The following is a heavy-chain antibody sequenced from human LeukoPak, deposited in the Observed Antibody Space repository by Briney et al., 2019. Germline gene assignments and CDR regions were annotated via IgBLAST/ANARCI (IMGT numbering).Heavy chain of an antibody. CDR2: INPNNGVT. Sequence: ASVKVSCKASGYSLTGYYLHWVRQAPGQGLEWMGRINPNNGVTTYAQKFQDRVTMTRDTSISTAYMELSRLTSDDSAVYYCARGHDNWFDPWGQGTLVTVSS. CDR1: GYSLTGYY. V-gene: IGHV1-2*06. CDR3: ARGHDNWFDP. J-gene: IGHJ5*02.